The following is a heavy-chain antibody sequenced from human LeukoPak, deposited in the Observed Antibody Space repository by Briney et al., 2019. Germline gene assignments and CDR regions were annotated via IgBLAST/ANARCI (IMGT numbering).Heavy chain of an antibody. CDR3: ARQTTTTTYDS. J-gene: IGHJ4*02. CDR2: IYPSDSDT. V-gene: IGHV5-51*01. Sequence: GESPKISCKGSGYRFTSYWIAWVRQMPGKGLEWMGFIYPSDSDTTYSPSFQGQVTISADKSISTAYLQWNSLKASDTAMYYCARQTTTTTYDSWGQGTLVTVSS. D-gene: IGHD4-11*01. CDR1: GYRFTSYW.